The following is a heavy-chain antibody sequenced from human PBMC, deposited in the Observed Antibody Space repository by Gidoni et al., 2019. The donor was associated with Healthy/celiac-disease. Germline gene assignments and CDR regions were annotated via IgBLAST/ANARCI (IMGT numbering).Heavy chain of an antibody. CDR3: ARDTRLNYVWGSSRQDAFDL. CDR1: GITGSSNY. CDR2: IASGGST. Sequence: EVQRVESGGGVSQHGGCRRRSCAASGITGSSNYMSWVRQAPGKGLEWVSVIASGGSTYYADSVTARFTISRDNSKNSLYLQMNSLRAEATAVYYCARDTRLNYVWGSSRQDAFDLWGQGTMVTISS. J-gene: IGHJ3*01. D-gene: IGHD3-16*02. V-gene: IGHV3-53*01.